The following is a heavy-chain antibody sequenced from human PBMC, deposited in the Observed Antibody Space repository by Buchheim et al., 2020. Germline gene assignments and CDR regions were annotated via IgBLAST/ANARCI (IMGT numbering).Heavy chain of an antibody. V-gene: IGHV3-30*18. Sequence: QVQLVESGGGVVQPGRSLRLSCAASGFTFSSYGMHWVRQAPGKGLEWVAVISYDGSNKYYADSVKGRFTISRDNSKNTLYLQMNRLRAEDTAVYYCAKALHYYDSSGPFDYWGQGTL. CDR1: GFTFSSYG. CDR3: AKALHYYDSSGPFDY. J-gene: IGHJ4*02. CDR2: ISYDGSNK. D-gene: IGHD3-22*01.